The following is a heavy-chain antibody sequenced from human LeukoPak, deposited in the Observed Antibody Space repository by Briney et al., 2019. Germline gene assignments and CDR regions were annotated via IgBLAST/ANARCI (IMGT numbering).Heavy chain of an antibody. J-gene: IGHJ4*02. CDR2: IIPIFGTA. D-gene: IGHD3-10*01. CDR3: ARDRGTEFGEAFFDY. CDR1: GRTLSSYA. V-gene: IGHV1-69*05. Sequence: SLKVSCKAYGRTLSSYAISWVRQAPGQGLGWMGGIIPIFGTANYAQKFQGRVTITTDESTSTAYMELSSLRSEDTAVYYCARDRGTEFGEAFFDYWGQGTLVTVSS.